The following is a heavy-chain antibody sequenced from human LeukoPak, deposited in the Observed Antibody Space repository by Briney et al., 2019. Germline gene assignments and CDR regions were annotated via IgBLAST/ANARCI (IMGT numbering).Heavy chain of an antibody. D-gene: IGHD5-18*01. V-gene: IGHV3-23*01. Sequence: GGSLRLSCAASGFTFNTHAMSWVRQAPGKGLEWVSGINGNGASTYYSDSVKGRFTISRDNSKNTLYLQMSSLRAEDAAVYYCAKDQGYSYYYLDYWGQGTLVTVSS. CDR1: GFTFNTHA. CDR3: AKDQGYSYYYLDY. CDR2: INGNGAST. J-gene: IGHJ4*02.